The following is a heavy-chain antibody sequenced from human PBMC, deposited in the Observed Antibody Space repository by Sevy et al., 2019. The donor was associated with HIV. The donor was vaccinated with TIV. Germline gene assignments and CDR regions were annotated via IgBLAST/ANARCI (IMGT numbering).Heavy chain of an antibody. D-gene: IGHD3-22*01. CDR1: GFTVSSNY. V-gene: IGHV3-53*01. Sequence: GGSLRLSCAASGFTVSSNYMSWVRQAPGKGLEWVSVIYSGGSTYYADSVKGRFTISRDNSKNTLYLQMNSLGAEDTAVYYCARAHDSSGYYFDYWGQGTLVTVSS. CDR3: ARAHDSSGYYFDY. J-gene: IGHJ4*02. CDR2: IYSGGST.